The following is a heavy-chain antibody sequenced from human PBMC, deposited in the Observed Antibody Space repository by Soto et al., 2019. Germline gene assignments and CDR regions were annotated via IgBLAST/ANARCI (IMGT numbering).Heavy chain of an antibody. CDR1: DFSFTSDH. V-gene: IGHV1-18*01. Sequence: GPEVKKPGDSVKVSCKASDFSFTSDHISWVRQAPGQSPEWMGWVNIYNGNTNYAPKLRGRVTMTTDTSTSTAYMELRSLTSDDTAVYYCASADYGDYDSWGQGTLVTVSS. D-gene: IGHD4-17*01. J-gene: IGHJ5*01. CDR3: ASADYGDYDS. CDR2: VNIYNGNT.